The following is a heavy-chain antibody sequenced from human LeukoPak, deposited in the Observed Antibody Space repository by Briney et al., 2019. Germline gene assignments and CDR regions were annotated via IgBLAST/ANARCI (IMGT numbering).Heavy chain of an antibody. Sequence: SETLSLTCTVSGGSISSYYWSWIRQPPGKGLEWIGYIYYGGSTNYNPSLKSRVTISVDTSKNQFSLKLSSVTAADTAVYYCARGGPTPYYFDYWGQGTLVTVSS. D-gene: IGHD2-15*01. J-gene: IGHJ4*02. CDR1: GGSISSYY. V-gene: IGHV4-59*01. CDR3: ARGGPTPYYFDY. CDR2: IYYGGST.